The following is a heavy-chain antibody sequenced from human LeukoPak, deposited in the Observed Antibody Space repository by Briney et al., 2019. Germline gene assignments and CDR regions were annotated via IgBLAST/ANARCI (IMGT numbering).Heavy chain of an antibody. D-gene: IGHD5-12*01. Sequence: GGSLRLSCAVSGLTFSSSWMDWVRQAPGKGLEWVASINPDGNKKYSADSEKGRFTISRDNAENSLYLQMNSLRAEDTAVYYCARDRGFSYSGYDYQPSGYWGQGTLVTVSS. CDR2: INPDGNKK. V-gene: IGHV3-7*01. CDR3: ARDRGFSYSGYDYQPSGY. CDR1: GLTFSSSW. J-gene: IGHJ4*02.